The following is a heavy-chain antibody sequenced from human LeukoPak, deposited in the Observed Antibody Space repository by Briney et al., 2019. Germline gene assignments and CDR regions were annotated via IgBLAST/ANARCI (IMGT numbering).Heavy chain of an antibody. V-gene: IGHV3-11*01. CDR3: ALSSRYSSSRYYNDY. D-gene: IGHD6-13*01. CDR1: GFTFSDYY. Sequence: GGPLRLSCAASGFTFSDYYMSWIRQAPGRGLEWVSYISSSGSTIYYADSVKGRFTISRDNAKNSLYLQMNSLRAEDTAVYYCALSSRYSSSRYYNDYWGQGTLVTVSS. CDR2: ISSSGSTI. J-gene: IGHJ4*02.